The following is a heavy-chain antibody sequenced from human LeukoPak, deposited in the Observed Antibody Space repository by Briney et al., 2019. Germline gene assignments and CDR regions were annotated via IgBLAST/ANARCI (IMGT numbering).Heavy chain of an antibody. V-gene: IGHV1-2*06. CDR2: INPNSGGT. Sequence: ASVKVSCKASGYTFTGYYMHWVRQAPGQGLEWMGRINPNSGGTNYAQKFQGRVTMTRDTSISTAYMELSRLRSDDTAVYYCAILRKGSAVLPPLYWGQGTLVTVSS. D-gene: IGHD6-19*01. CDR3: AILRKGSAVLPPLY. CDR1: GYTFTGYY. J-gene: IGHJ4*02.